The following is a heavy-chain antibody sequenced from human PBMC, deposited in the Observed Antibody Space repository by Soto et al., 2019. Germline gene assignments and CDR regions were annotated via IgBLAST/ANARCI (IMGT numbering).Heavy chain of an antibody. CDR1: GFTFSTST. Sequence: GGSLRLSCAASGFTFSTSTMSWVRLAPGEGLEWVSSISGTSNTIFYADSVKGRFTVSRDNSKNTLYLQMSSLRAEDTAIYYCARTSQFDYWGQGTLVTVSS. V-gene: IGHV3-23*01. J-gene: IGHJ4*02. CDR3: ARTSQFDY. D-gene: IGHD1-7*01. CDR2: ISGTSNTI.